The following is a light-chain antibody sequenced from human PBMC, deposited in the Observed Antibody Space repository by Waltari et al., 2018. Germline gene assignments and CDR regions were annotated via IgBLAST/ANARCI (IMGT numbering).Light chain of an antibody. J-gene: IGKJ2*01. Sequence: DLQLTQSLSSLSASPRASVTITCRASQSINSYLNWYQQKPGKAPKLLIYGTSSLQSGVPSRFSGSGSGTDFSLTINSLQPEDFAAYYCQQTYTTPYTFGQGTKLEIK. CDR3: QQTYTTPYT. CDR1: QSINSY. V-gene: IGKV1-39*01. CDR2: GTS.